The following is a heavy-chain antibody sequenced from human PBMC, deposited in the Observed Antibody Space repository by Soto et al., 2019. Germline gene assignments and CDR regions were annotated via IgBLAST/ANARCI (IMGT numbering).Heavy chain of an antibody. Sequence: QVQLQESGPGLVKPSQTLSLTCTVSGGSISSGAYYWSWIRQHPGEGLEWIGYVYYTGTTYYNPSLKRRVTILVETSKHQFSLKLSSVTAADTAVYYCARLSYYDSSDFYHFDSWGQGTLVTVSS. D-gene: IGHD3-22*01. V-gene: IGHV4-31*03. J-gene: IGHJ4*02. CDR2: VYYTGTT. CDR1: GGSISSGAYY. CDR3: ARLSYYDSSDFYHFDS.